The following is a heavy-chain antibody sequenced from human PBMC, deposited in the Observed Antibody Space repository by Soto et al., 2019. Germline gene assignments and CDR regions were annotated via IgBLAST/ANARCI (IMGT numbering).Heavy chain of an antibody. J-gene: IGHJ4*02. CDR3: AKVFSSGWYTSRMWDY. V-gene: IGHV3-23*01. CDR1: GFTFSSYA. Sequence: GESLKISCAASGFTFSSYAMSWVRQAPGKGLEWVSAISGSGGSTYYADSVKGRFTISRDNSKNTLYLQMNSLRAEDTAVYYCAKVFSSGWYTSRMWDYWGQGTLVTVSS. CDR2: ISGSGGST. D-gene: IGHD6-19*01.